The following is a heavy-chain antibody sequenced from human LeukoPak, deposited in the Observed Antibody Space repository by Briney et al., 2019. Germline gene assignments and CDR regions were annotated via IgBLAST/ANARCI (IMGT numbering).Heavy chain of an antibody. Sequence: GGSLRLSCAASGFTFDDYGMSWVRQAPGKGLEWVSGINWNGGSTGYADSVKGRFTISRDNAKNSLYLQMNSLRAEDTAVYYCAKRGLGSSSGAYYFDYWGQGTLVTVSS. CDR2: INWNGGST. J-gene: IGHJ4*02. CDR1: GFTFDDYG. V-gene: IGHV3-20*04. D-gene: IGHD6-6*01. CDR3: AKRGLGSSSGAYYFDY.